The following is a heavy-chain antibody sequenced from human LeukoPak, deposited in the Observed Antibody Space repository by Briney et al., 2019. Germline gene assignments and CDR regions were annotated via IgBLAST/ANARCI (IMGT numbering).Heavy chain of an antibody. CDR2: ISWNSGSI. D-gene: IGHD2-2*02. CDR3: ARAGYCSSTSCYNYYYYYMDV. V-gene: IGHV3-9*01. CDR1: GFTFDDYA. Sequence: GGSLRLSCAASGFTFDDYAMHWVRQAPGKGLEWVSGISWNSGSIGYADSMKGRFTISRDNAKNSLYLQMNSLRAEDTAVYYCARAGYCSSTSCYNYYYYYMDVWGKGTTVTVSS. J-gene: IGHJ6*03.